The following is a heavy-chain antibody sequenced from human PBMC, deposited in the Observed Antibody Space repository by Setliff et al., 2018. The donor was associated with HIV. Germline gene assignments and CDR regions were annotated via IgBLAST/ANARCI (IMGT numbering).Heavy chain of an antibody. CDR3: AKDRNPWDSSYYMDV. D-gene: IGHD1-26*01. CDR1: GFTFSGHW. V-gene: IGHV3-7*01. CDR2: INQLGSNK. J-gene: IGHJ6*03. Sequence: LRLSCAASGFTFSGHWMTWVRQAPGKGLESVANINQLGSNKYYEDSVQGRFTISRDNSKNTLYLQMNSLRAEDTAVYHCAKDRNPWDSSYYMDVWGKGTTVTVSS.